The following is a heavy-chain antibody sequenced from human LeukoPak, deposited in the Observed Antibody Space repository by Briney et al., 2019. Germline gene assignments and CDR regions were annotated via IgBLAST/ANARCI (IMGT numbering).Heavy chain of an antibody. CDR1: GGTFSSYA. CDR2: IIPIFGTA. Sequence: SVKVSCKASGGTFSSYAISWVRQAPGQGLEWMGGIIPIFGTANYAQKFQGRVTITADESTSTAYMELSSLRSEDTAVYYCARGNRDGYNSFNYWGQGTLVTVSS. CDR3: ARGNRDGYNSFNY. D-gene: IGHD5-24*01. J-gene: IGHJ4*02. V-gene: IGHV1-69*13.